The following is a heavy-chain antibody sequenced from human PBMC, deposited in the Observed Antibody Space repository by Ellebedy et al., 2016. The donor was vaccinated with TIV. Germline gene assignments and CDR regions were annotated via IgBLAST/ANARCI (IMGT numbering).Heavy chain of an antibody. J-gene: IGHJ5*02. D-gene: IGHD2-21*01. CDR3: AKDPQYCGGDCYLEVDWFNP. Sequence: GESLKISXASSGFTFSSYGMHWVRQAPGKGLEWVAVISYDGSNKYYADSVKGRFTISRDNSKNTLYLQMNSLRAEDTAVYYCAKDPQYCGGDCYLEVDWFNPWGQGTLVTVSS. CDR2: ISYDGSNK. V-gene: IGHV3-30*18. CDR1: GFTFSSYG.